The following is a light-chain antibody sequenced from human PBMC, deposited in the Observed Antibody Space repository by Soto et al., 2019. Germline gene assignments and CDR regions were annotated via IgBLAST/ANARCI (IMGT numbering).Light chain of an antibody. CDR1: QSVSSY. CDR2: DAS. CDR3: QQRTDRPPWT. V-gene: IGKV3-11*01. J-gene: IGKJ1*01. Sequence: EIALTQSPATQSLSPGERATLSCRASQSVSSYLAWYQQKPGQAPRLLIYDASNRATGIPARFSGSGSGTDFTLTISSLEPEDFAVYYCQQRTDRPPWTFGQGTKVDIK.